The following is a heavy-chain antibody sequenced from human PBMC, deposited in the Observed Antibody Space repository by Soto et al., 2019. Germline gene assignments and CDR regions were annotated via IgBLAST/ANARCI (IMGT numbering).Heavy chain of an antibody. D-gene: IGHD4-17*01. CDR1: GGTFSSYT. CDR3: ATTTVAAPAHKYFQH. J-gene: IGHJ1*01. CDR2: IIPVLDMV. Sequence: QVQLVQSGAEVKKPGSSVKVSCKASGGTFSSYTLNWVRQAPGQGLEWMGRIIPVLDMVSYAQSFQARVTITADKSTSTAYMEVSSLRSEDTAMYYCATTTVAAPAHKYFQHWGQGTLVTVSS. V-gene: IGHV1-69*02.